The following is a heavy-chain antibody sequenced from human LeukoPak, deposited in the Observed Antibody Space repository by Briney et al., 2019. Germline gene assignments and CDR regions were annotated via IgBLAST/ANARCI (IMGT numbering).Heavy chain of an antibody. CDR1: GFTVSSNY. Sequence: GGSLRLSCAASGFTVSSNYMSWVRQAPGKGLEWVSVIYSGGSTYYADSVKGRFTISRDSSKNTLYLQMNSLRAEDTAVYYCARSSEYSSGWSLFDYWGQGTLVTVSS. D-gene: IGHD6-19*01. V-gene: IGHV3-53*01. CDR3: ARSSEYSSGWSLFDY. J-gene: IGHJ4*02. CDR2: IYSGGST.